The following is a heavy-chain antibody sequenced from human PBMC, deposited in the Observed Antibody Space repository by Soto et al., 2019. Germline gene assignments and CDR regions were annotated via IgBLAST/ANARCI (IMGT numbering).Heavy chain of an antibody. Sequence: QVQLQESGPGLVKPSETLSLTCTVSGGSISSYYWSWIRQPPGKGLEWIGYIYYSGSTNYNPSLKSRVXXSXDXXKNQFSLKLSSVTAADTAVYYCARVGSGYYAEFDYWGQGTLVTVSS. CDR3: ARVGSGYYAEFDY. V-gene: IGHV4-59*01. D-gene: IGHD3-22*01. CDR1: GGSISSYY. CDR2: IYYSGST. J-gene: IGHJ4*02.